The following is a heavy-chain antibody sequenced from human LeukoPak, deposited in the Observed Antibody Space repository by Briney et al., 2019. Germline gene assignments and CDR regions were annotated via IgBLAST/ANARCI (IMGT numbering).Heavy chain of an antibody. CDR3: ARAQLGSGFGGVIVISVLDY. CDR2: INSDGSST. D-gene: IGHD3-16*02. J-gene: IGHJ4*02. Sequence: PGGSLRLSCAASGFTFSSYWMHWVRQAPGKGLVWVSRINSDGSSTSYADSVKGRFTISRDIAKNTLYLQMNSLRAEDTAVYYCARAQLGSGFGGVIVISVLDYWGQGTLVTVSS. V-gene: IGHV3-74*01. CDR1: GFTFSSYW.